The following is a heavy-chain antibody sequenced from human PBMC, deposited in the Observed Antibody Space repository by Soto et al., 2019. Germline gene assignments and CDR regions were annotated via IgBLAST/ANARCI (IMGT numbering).Heavy chain of an antibody. J-gene: IGHJ4*02. CDR3: ARGGGSDSFDY. V-gene: IGHV4-30-2*01. Sequence: PPETLSLTCTGSGASITFGGYSWSWIRQTPGKGLEWIGYINHLETTFYNPSFESRLTLSIDRAKNQFSLKLHSMSAADRAVYFCARGGGSDSFDYWGQGILVTVSS. CDR1: GASITFGGYS. D-gene: IGHD1-26*01. CDR2: INHLETT.